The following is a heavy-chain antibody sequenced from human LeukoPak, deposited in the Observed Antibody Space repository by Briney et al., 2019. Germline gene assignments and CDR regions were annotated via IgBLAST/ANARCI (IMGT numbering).Heavy chain of an antibody. CDR3: VREVGRPKTFYFDS. J-gene: IGHJ4*02. CDR2: IRETI. V-gene: IGHV3-48*04. D-gene: IGHD3-16*01. CDR1: GLVFSRDH. Sequence: GGSLRLLCIASGLVFSRDHMIWARQAPGKGLEWVAHIRETIYYADSVQGRFTISRDNAKNSLYLQMSNLRVDDTAMYYCVREVGRPKTFYFDSWGRGTPGTVSS.